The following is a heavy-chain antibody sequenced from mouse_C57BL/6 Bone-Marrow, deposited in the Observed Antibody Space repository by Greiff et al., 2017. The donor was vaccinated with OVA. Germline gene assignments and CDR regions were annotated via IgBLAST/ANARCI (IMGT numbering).Heavy chain of an antibody. CDR3: ARDYGSPWYFDV. CDR2: IHPNSGST. Sequence: VQLQQSGAELVKPGASVKLSCKASGYTFTSYWMHWVKQRPGQGLEWIGMIHPNSGSTNSNETFKSKATLTVDKSSSTAYMQLSSLTSEDSAVYYCARDYGSPWYFDVWGTGTTVTVSS. J-gene: IGHJ1*03. V-gene: IGHV1-64*01. D-gene: IGHD1-1*01. CDR1: GYTFTSYW.